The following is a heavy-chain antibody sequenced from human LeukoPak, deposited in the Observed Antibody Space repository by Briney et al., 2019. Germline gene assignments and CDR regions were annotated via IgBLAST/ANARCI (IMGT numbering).Heavy chain of an antibody. V-gene: IGHV3-21*01. J-gene: IGHJ6*03. CDR1: GFTFSSYS. D-gene: IGHD6-13*01. CDR2: ISSSSSYI. Sequence: PGGSLRLSCAASGFTFSSYSMNWVRQAPGKGLEWVSSISSSSSYIYYADSVKGRFTISRDNAKNSLYLQMNSLRAEDTAVYYCAKDPTLAAVYYYYYMDVWGKGTTVTISS. CDR3: AKDPTLAAVYYYYYMDV.